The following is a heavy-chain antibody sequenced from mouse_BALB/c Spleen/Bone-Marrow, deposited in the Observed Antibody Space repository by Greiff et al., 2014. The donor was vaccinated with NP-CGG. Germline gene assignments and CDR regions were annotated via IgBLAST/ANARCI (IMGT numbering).Heavy chain of an antibody. V-gene: IGHV5-6*01. CDR2: ISSGGSYT. Sequence: EVKLMESGGDLVKPGGSLKLSCAASGFTFSSYGMSWVRQTPDKRLEWVATISSGGSYTYYPDSVKGRFTISRDNAKNTLYLQMSSLKSEDTATYYCARPTTVVATGGSFDCWGQGTTLTVSS. D-gene: IGHD1-1*01. CDR3: ARPTTVVATGGSFDC. CDR1: GFTFSSYG. J-gene: IGHJ2*01.